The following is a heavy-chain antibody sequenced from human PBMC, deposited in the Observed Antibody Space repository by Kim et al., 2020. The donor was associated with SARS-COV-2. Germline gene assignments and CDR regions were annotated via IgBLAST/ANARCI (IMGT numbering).Heavy chain of an antibody. CDR2: INAGNGNT. Sequence: ASVKVSCKASGYTFTSYAMHWVRQAPGQRLEWMGWINAGNGNTKYSQKFQGRVTITRDTSASTAYMELSSLRSEDTAVYYCARNTVTQGGMDVWGQGTTVTVSS. CDR1: GYTFTSYA. CDR3: ARNTVTQGGMDV. J-gene: IGHJ6*02. D-gene: IGHD4-17*01. V-gene: IGHV1-3*01.